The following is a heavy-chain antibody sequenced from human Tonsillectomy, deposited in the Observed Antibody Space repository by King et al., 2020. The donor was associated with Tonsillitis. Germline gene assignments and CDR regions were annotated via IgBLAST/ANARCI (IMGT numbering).Heavy chain of an antibody. D-gene: IGHD4-11*01. J-gene: IGHJ4*02. Sequence: QLVQSGAEVKKPGASVKVSCKASRYNFTGYYMHWVRQAPGQGLEWMGWINPNTGKTNYAQNLQGRVTITRDTSIKTVYMELSRLKFDDTAVYYCAVECTVWGQGTLVTVSS. V-gene: IGHV1-2*02. CDR2: INPNTGKT. CDR1: RYNFTGYY. CDR3: AVECTV.